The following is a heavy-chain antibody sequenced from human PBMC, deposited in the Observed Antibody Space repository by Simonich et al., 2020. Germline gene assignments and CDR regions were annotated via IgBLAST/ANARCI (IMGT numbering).Heavy chain of an antibody. D-gene: IGHD7-27*01. Sequence: QVQLVQSGAEVKKPGASVKVSCKASGYTFTGYYMHWVRQAPGQGLVWQGWINPNSGGTNNAQKFQGRVTMTRDTSISTAYMELSRLRSDDTAVYYCARGALTGDYYYMDVWGKGTTVTVSS. V-gene: IGHV1-2*02. CDR2: INPNSGGT. CDR3: ARGALTGDYYYMDV. CDR1: GYTFTGYY. J-gene: IGHJ6*03.